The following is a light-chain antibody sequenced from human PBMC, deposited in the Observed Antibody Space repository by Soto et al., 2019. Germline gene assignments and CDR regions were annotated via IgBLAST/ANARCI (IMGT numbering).Light chain of an antibody. V-gene: IGLV1-40*01. J-gene: IGLJ1*01. CDR2: GNN. CDR1: SSNIGAGRD. Sequence: QSVLTQPPSVSGAPGQRVTISCTGSSSNIGAGRDVHWYQQLPGTAPRLLIYGNNNRPSGDPDRFSASKSGTSASLAITGLQAEDEADFYCQSFDSSLSAYVFGTGTKLTVL. CDR3: QSFDSSLSAYV.